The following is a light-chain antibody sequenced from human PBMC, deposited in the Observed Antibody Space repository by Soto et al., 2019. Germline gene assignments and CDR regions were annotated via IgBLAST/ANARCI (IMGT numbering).Light chain of an antibody. CDR1: QSVSSN. J-gene: IGKJ2*01. CDR2: GAS. V-gene: IGKV3-15*01. Sequence: EIVMTQSPATLSVSPGERAALSCRASQSVSSNFAWYQQKPGQAPRLLIYGASTRATGIPARFSGSWSGTEFTLTISSLQSEDFAVYYCQQYNNWPYTFGQGTKLEI. CDR3: QQYNNWPYT.